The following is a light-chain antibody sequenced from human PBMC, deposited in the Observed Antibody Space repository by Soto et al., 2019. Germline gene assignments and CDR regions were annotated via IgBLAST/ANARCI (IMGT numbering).Light chain of an antibody. CDR2: KAS. V-gene: IGKV1-5*03. CDR3: QHYNSYSEA. J-gene: IGKJ1*01. CDR1: QTISSW. Sequence: IQMTQSPSSLSASVGDRVTITCRGSQTISSWLAWYQQKPGKAPKLLIYKASTLKSGVPSRFSGSGSGTEFTLTISSLQPDDFATYYCQHYNSYSEAFGQGTKVDIK.